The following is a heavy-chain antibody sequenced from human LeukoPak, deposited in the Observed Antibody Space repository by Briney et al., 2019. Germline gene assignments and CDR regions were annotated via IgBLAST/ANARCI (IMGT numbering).Heavy chain of an antibody. CDR2: IYYSGST. J-gene: IGHJ4*02. V-gene: IGHV4-39*07. D-gene: IGHD2-21*02. CDR1: GFTFSSYS. Sequence: GSLRLSCAASGFTFSSYSMSWVRQPPGKGLEWIGSIYYSGSTYYNPSLKSRVTISVDTSKNQFSLKLSSVTAADTAVHYCARDRLVTSDPFDCWGQGTLVTVSS. CDR3: ARDRLVTSDPFDC.